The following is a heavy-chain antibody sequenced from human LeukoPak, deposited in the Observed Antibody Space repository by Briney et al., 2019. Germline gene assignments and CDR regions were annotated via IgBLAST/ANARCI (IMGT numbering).Heavy chain of an antibody. D-gene: IGHD2-2*01. J-gene: IGHJ5*02. CDR1: GGTFSSYA. Sequence: ASVKVSCKASGGTFSSYAISWVRQAPGQGLEWMGGIIPIFGTANYAQKFQGRVTITADESTSTAYMELSSLRSEDTAVYYCARPSCTSHCIGGFLDPWGPGTLFTVSS. CDR2: IIPIFGTA. V-gene: IGHV1-69*13. CDR3: ARPSCTSHCIGGFLDP.